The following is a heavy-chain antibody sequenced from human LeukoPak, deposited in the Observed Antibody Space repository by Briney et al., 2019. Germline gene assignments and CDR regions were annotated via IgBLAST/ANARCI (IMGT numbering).Heavy chain of an antibody. CDR3: TRDRGAYNLYDY. CDR2: IRSKAYGETA. CDR1: VFTFGDYA. D-gene: IGHD1-1*01. V-gene: IGHV3-49*03. J-gene: IGHJ4*02. Sequence: GGSLRLSGTGSVFTFGDYAMSWIRQAPGKGLEWIGFIRSKAYGETADYAASVKGRFTISRDDSKAIAYLQMNSLKTEDTAVYHCTRDRGAYNLYDYWGQGTLVTVSS.